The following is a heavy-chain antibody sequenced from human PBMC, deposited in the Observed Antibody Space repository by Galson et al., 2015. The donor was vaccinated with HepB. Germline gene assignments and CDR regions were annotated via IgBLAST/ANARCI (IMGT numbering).Heavy chain of an antibody. CDR1: GGSISSSSYY. Sequence: ETLSLTCTVSGGSISSSSYYWGWIRQPPGKGLEWIGSIYYSGSTYYNPSLKSRVTISVDTSKNQFSLKLSSVTAADTAVYYCARVGIAALSVDYWGQGTLVTVSS. V-gene: IGHV4-39*07. CDR2: IYYSGST. J-gene: IGHJ4*02. CDR3: ARVGIAALSVDY. D-gene: IGHD6-6*01.